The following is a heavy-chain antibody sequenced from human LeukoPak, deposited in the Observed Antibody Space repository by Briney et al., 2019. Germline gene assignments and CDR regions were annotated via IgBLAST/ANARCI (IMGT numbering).Heavy chain of an antibody. V-gene: IGHV3-23*01. CDR1: GFTFSYYD. CDR3: AKDGYSSGWYAYYYYGMDV. CDR2: ITLSGGST. J-gene: IGHJ6*02. Sequence: GGSLRLSCAASGFTFSYYDMSWVRQAPGKGLEWVASITLSGGSTFYADSVKGRFTISRDNSKNTLYLQMNSLRAEDTAVYYCAKDGYSSGWYAYYYYGMDVWGQGTTVTVSS. D-gene: IGHD6-19*01.